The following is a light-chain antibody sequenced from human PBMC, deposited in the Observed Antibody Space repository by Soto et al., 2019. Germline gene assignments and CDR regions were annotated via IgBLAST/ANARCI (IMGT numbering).Light chain of an antibody. V-gene: IGKV3-11*01. J-gene: IGKJ3*01. CDR2: DAS. CDR3: QQLSHWPFT. Sequence: EIVLTQSQATLSLSPGERATLSCRASQSVGSYLAWYQQKPGQAPRLLIYDASKRATGIPARFSGSGSGTDFTLTISSLEPEDFALYYCQQLSHWPFTFGPGTKVDIK. CDR1: QSVGSY.